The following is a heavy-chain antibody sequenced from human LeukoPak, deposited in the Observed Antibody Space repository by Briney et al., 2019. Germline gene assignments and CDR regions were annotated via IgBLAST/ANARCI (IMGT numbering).Heavy chain of an antibody. CDR3: AKDDGGSPPDAFDI. CDR1: GFTFSSYG. CDR2: ISYDGSNK. D-gene: IGHD1-26*01. J-gene: IGHJ3*02. Sequence: GGSLRLSCAASGFTFSSYGMHWVRQAPGKGLEWVAVISYDGSNKYYADSVKGRFTISRDNSKNTLYLQMNSLRAEDTAVYYCAKDDGGSPPDAFDIWGQGTLVSVSS. V-gene: IGHV3-30*18.